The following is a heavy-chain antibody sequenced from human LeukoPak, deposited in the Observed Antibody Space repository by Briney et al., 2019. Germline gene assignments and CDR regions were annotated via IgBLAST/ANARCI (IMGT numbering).Heavy chain of an antibody. J-gene: IGHJ3*02. Sequence: SETLSLTCTVSGGSISDFYWSWIRQSPGKGLEWIGYAYYSGSTNYNPSLKSRVTISVDKSKNQFSLKLSSVTAADTAVYYCARASRYSYGNAFDIWGQGTMVTVSS. V-gene: IGHV4-59*12. CDR3: ARASRYSYGNAFDI. CDR2: AYYSGST. CDR1: GGSISDFY. D-gene: IGHD5-18*01.